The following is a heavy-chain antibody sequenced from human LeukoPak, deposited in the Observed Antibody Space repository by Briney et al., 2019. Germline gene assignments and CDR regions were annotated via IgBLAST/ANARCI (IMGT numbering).Heavy chain of an antibody. D-gene: IGHD3-22*01. Sequence: SETLSLTCTVSGGSISSYYWSWIRQPAGKGLEWIGRIYTSGCTNYNPSLKSRVTMSVDTSKNQFSLKLSSVTAADTAVYYCARTIPRYYYDSSGYNYNWFDPWGQGTLVTVSS. CDR2: IYTSGCT. J-gene: IGHJ5*02. V-gene: IGHV4-4*07. CDR3: ARTIPRYYYDSSGYNYNWFDP. CDR1: GGSISSYY.